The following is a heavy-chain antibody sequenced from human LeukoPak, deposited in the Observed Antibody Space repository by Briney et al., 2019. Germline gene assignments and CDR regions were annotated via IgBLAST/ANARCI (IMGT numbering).Heavy chain of an antibody. D-gene: IGHD2-21*02. J-gene: IGHJ4*02. CDR2: INHSGST. Sequence: PSETLSLTCTVSGGSISSSSYYWGWIRQPPGRGLEWIGEINHSGSTNYNPSLKSRVTISVDTSKNQFSLKLSSVTAADTAVYYCARGPVVVTAILGCGFDYWGQGTLVTVSS. CDR3: ARGPVVVTAILGCGFDY. CDR1: GGSISSSSYY. V-gene: IGHV4-39*07.